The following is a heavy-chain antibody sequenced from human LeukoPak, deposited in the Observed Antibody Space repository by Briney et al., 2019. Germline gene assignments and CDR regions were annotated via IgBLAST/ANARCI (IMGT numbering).Heavy chain of an antibody. V-gene: IGHV5-51*01. CDR2: IYPGDSDT. CDR3: ARHMVHGDYRVRNWFDP. Sequence: LGESLKISCKTSGYNFTNYWIGWVRQMPGKGLEWMGIIYPGDSDTRYSPSFQGQVTISADKSISTAYLQWSSLKASDTAMYYCARHMVHGDYRVRNWFDPWGQGTLVTVSS. J-gene: IGHJ5*02. D-gene: IGHD4-17*01. CDR1: GYNFTNYW.